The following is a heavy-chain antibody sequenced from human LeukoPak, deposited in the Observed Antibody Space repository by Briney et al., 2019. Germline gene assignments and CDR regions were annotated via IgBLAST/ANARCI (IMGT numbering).Heavy chain of an antibody. CDR2: INSDGSST. Sequence: PGGSLRLSCVASGFTFSRDWMHWVRQAPGKGLAWVSRINSDGSSTSYADSVKGRFTISRDNVKNTLYLQMNSLSVEDTAVYYCARDSPKGRGGYCYVTYSGQGTLVTVSS. J-gene: IGHJ4*02. CDR1: GFTFSRDW. D-gene: IGHD3-16*01. V-gene: IGHV3-74*01. CDR3: ARDSPKGRGGYCYVTY.